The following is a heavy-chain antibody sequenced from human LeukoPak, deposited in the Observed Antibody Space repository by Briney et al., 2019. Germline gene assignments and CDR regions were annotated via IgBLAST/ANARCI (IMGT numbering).Heavy chain of an antibody. CDR1: GGSISSYY. CDR2: IYYSGST. J-gene: IGHJ6*03. Sequence: SETLSLTCTVSGGSISSYYWSWIRPPPGKGLEWIGYIYYSGSTNYNPSLKSRVTISEDTSKNQFSLKLSSVTAADTAVYYCARSSFYYYYMDVWGKGTTVTVSS. V-gene: IGHV4-59*01. CDR3: ARSSFYYYYMDV.